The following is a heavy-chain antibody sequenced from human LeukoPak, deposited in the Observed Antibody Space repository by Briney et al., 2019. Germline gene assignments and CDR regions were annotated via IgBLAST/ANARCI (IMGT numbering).Heavy chain of an antibody. CDR2: ISGSGGST. D-gene: IGHD3-3*01. V-gene: IGHV3-23*01. J-gene: IGHJ6*02. Sequence: GGSLRLSCAASGFTFSSYAMSWVRQAPGKGLEWVSAISGSGGSTYYADSVKGRFTISRDYSKNTLYLQMNSLRAEDTAVYYCACPITIFGVVAPYGMDVWAKGPRSPSP. CDR3: ACPITIFGVVAPYGMDV. CDR1: GFTFSSYA.